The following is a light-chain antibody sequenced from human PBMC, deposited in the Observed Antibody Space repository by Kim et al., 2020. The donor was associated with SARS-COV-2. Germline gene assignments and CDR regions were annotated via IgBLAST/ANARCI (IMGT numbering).Light chain of an antibody. CDR2: EVT. CDR1: SSDVGNYNL. Sequence: GQSITISCTGTSSDVGNYNLVSWYQQHPGKAPKLIIYEVTNRPSGVSNRFSGSKSGNTASLTFSGLQAEDEAYYYCCSYAGSSTFVFGGGTQLTVL. V-gene: IGLV2-23*02. J-gene: IGLJ3*02. CDR3: CSYAGSSTFV.